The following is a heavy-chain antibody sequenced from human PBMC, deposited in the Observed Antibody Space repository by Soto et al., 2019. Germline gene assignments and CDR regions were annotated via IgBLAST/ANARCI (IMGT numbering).Heavy chain of an antibody. V-gene: IGHV3-23*01. CDR1: GHTFHSYA. Sequence: EVQLLESGGGLVQPGGSLRLSCVASGHTFHSYAMSWVRQAPGKGLEWVSDISGSGGSTYYADSVRGRFTISRDDSKNTLYLQMNSLRAEDTAVYYCAKVSRGIGVGPAALNWCQGTLVTVSS. CDR3: AKVSRGIGVGPAALN. D-gene: IGHD2-2*01. CDR2: ISGSGGST. J-gene: IGHJ4*02.